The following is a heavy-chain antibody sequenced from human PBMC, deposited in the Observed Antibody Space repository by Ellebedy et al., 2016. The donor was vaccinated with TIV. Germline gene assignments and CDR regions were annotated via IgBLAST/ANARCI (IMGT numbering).Heavy chain of an antibody. D-gene: IGHD1-1*01. Sequence: PGGSLRLSCAASGFTFRSYVMHWVRQTPGKGLEWVAVISTDGNTKYYADSVKGRFTISRDNSRSTAYLQMDSLRRDDAAVYYCARSLRDANEVWGQGTQVTVAS. CDR3: ARSLRDANEV. CDR1: GFTFRSYV. J-gene: IGHJ4*02. V-gene: IGHV3-30*04. CDR2: ISTDGNTK.